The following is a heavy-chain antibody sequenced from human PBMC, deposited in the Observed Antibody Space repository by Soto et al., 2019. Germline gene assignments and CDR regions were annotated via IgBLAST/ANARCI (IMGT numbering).Heavy chain of an antibody. D-gene: IGHD3-10*01. CDR3: ARWSGVGVAGMDV. V-gene: IGHV4-30-4*01. CDR1: GDSINSGDYY. CDR2: SFYSGIT. J-gene: IGHJ6*02. Sequence: QVQLQESGPRLVKPLQTLSLTCTVSGDSINSGDYYWSWIRQPPGRGLEWVGYSFYSGITDYNPSLKGRMTISMDTSKNQFSLRLNSVPAADTAVYFCARWSGVGVAGMDVWGQGTTVSVSS.